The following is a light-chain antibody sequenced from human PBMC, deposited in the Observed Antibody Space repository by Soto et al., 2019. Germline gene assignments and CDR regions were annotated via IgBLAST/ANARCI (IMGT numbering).Light chain of an antibody. V-gene: IGKV1-5*01. CDR1: QSISSW. J-gene: IGKJ2*01. CDR2: EAS. CDR3: QQYNNWPPYT. Sequence: DIQMTQSPSTLSASVGDRVTITCRASQSISSWLAWYQQKPGKDPKLLIHEASRLESGVPSRFSGSESGTEFTLTMSGLHAEDFATYYCQQYNNWPPYTFGQGTKLEIK.